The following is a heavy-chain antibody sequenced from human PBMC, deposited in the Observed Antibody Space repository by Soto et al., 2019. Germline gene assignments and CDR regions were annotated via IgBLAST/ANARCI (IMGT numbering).Heavy chain of an antibody. Sequence: PXETLSLTCTVAGCSISSSSYYWGWIRQPPGKGLEWIGSIYYSGSTYYNPSLESRVTISVDTSKNQFSLKLSSVTAADTAVYYCARRPTREGYYYGMDVWGQGTTVTVSS. J-gene: IGHJ6*02. V-gene: IGHV4-39*01. CDR2: IYYSGST. CDR3: ARRPTREGYYYGMDV. D-gene: IGHD1-26*01. CDR1: GCSISSSSYY.